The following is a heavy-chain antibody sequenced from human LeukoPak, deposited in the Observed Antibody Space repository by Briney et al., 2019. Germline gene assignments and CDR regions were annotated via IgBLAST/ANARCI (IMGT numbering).Heavy chain of an antibody. V-gene: IGHV4-59*01. CDR3: ERQDYGSGGSCYDY. J-gene: IGHJ4*02. D-gene: IGHD2-15*01. Sequence: SETLSLTCTESRGSIRRSFWRWSRQPPGKGLEWIGYIYYSGSTNYNPSLKSRVTISVDTSKNQFSLKLRSVHAADTAVYYCERQDYGSGGSCYDYWGQGTLVTVSS. CDR2: IYYSGST. CDR1: RGSIRRSF.